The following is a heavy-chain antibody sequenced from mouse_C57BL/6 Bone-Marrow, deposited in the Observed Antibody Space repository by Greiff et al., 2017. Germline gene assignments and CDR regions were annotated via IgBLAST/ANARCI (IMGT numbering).Heavy chain of an antibody. Sequence: QVQLKQSGPELVKPGASVKISCKASGYTFTDYYINWVKQRPGQGLEWIGWIFPGSGSTYYNEKFKGKATLTVDKSSSTAYMLLSSLTSEDSAVYFCARPYYSNYLYAMDYWGQGTSVTVSS. CDR1: GYTFTDYY. CDR2: IFPGSGST. D-gene: IGHD2-5*01. CDR3: ARPYYSNYLYAMDY. V-gene: IGHV1-75*01. J-gene: IGHJ4*01.